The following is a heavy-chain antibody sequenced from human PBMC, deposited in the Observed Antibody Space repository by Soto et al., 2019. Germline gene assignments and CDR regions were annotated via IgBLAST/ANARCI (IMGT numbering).Heavy chain of an antibody. CDR3: ARVRSGWGIDY. J-gene: IGHJ4*02. CDR2: IYHSGST. D-gene: IGHD6-19*01. CDR1: GGSISSGGYS. V-gene: IGHV4-30-2*01. Sequence: QLHLQESGSGLVKPSQTLSLTCAVSGGSISSGGYSWSWIRQPPGKGLNYIGYIYHSGSTYYNPSLNSRVTISVARSKNQFSLKLSSVTAADTAVYYCARVRSGWGIDYWGQGTLVTVSS.